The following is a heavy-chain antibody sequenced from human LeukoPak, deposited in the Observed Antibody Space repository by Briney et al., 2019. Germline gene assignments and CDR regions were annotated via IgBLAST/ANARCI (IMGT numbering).Heavy chain of an antibody. Sequence: GGSLRLSCAASGFTFSSYWMHWVRQAPVKGLVWVSRINSDGSSTSYADSVKGRFTISRDNAKNTLYLQMNSLRAEDTAVYYCARVAGVSRYSLNPWYFDYWGQGTLVTVSS. V-gene: IGHV3-74*01. J-gene: IGHJ4*02. CDR3: ARVAGVSRYSLNPWYFDY. CDR1: GFTFSSYW. CDR2: INSDGSST. D-gene: IGHD3-9*01.